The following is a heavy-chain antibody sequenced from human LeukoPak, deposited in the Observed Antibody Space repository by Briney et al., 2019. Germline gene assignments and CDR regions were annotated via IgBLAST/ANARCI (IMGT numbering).Heavy chain of an antibody. CDR3: ARSSKRLGGFYDYGDFDY. D-gene: IGHD4-17*01. CDR1: GYTFTSYG. CDR2: MNPNSGNT. Sequence: ASVKVSCKASGYTFTSYGISWVRQAPGQGLEWMGWMNPNSGNTGYAQKFQGRVTMTRNTSIGTAYMELSSLRSEDTAVYYCARSSKRLGGFYDYGDFDYWGQGTLVTVSS. J-gene: IGHJ4*02. V-gene: IGHV1-8*02.